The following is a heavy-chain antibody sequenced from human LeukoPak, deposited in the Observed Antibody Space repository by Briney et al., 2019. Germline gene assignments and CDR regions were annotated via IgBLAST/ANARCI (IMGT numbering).Heavy chain of an antibody. V-gene: IGHV4-4*02. Sequence: PSETLSLTCAVSGVSISSSNWWSWVRQPPGKGLEWIGEIYHSGSTNYNPSLKSRVTISVDKSKNQSSLKLSSVTAADTAVYYCASLRGGYYDFWSGYRDYWGQGTLVTVSS. J-gene: IGHJ4*02. CDR1: GVSISSSNW. CDR2: IYHSGST. D-gene: IGHD3-3*01. CDR3: ASLRGGYYDFWSGYRDY.